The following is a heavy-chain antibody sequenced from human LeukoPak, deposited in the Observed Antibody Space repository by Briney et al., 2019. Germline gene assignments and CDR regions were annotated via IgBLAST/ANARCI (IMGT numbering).Heavy chain of an antibody. D-gene: IGHD1-26*01. V-gene: IGHV3-23*01. CDR1: GFTFSNAY. CDR3: AKKAQYNGNYPLDY. CDR2: TSDRGDYT. Sequence: GGSLRLSCAASGFTFSNAYMSWVRQAPGKGLEWVSGTSDRGDYTYYADSVKGRFTISRDNSKNTLYLQMNSLRAEDTALYFCAKKAQYNGNYPLDYWGQGTLVTVSS. J-gene: IGHJ4*02.